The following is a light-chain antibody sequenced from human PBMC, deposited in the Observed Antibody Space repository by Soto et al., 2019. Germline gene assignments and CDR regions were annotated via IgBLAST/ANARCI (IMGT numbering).Light chain of an antibody. J-gene: IGLJ2*01. CDR1: SSDVGDFNY. CDR3: SSYSSSPTHVV. Sequence: QSALTQPASVSGSPGRSVTISCTGSSSDVGDFNYVSWYQHLPGRAPKLIIYDVTNRPSGISYRFSASKSGRTASLTISGLQAEDDADYYCSSYSSSPTHVVFGGGTKLTVL. V-gene: IGLV2-14*03. CDR2: DVT.